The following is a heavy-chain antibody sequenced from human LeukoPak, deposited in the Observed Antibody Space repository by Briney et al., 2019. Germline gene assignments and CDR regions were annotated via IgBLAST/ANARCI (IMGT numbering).Heavy chain of an antibody. CDR3: TVRDYDFWRGYHS. CDR2: IVVGSGNT. J-gene: IGHJ4*02. CDR1: GFTFTSSV. Sequence: TSVKVSCKASGFTFTSSVMQWARQARGQRLEWIGWIVVGSGNTNYARKFQERVTITRDMSTSTAYMELSSLRSEDTAVYYCTVRDYDFWRGYHSWGQGTLVTVSS. V-gene: IGHV1-58*02. D-gene: IGHD3-3*01.